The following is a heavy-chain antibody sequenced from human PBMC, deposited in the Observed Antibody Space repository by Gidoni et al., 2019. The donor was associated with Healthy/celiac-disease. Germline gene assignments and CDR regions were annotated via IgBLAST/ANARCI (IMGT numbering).Heavy chain of an antibody. V-gene: IGHV1-24*01. Sequence: QVQLVQSGAEGKKPGASVTVSCKVSGYTPTELSLHWERQAPGKGREWMGGFDPEDVETIYAQKFQGRCTMPDDPSTDTAYMELSSLRSEDTAVYYCAAVWNYVKGGMAVWGQGTTVTVSS. CDR2: FDPEDVET. CDR3: AAVWNYVKGGMAV. J-gene: IGHJ6*02. CDR1: GYTPTELS. D-gene: IGHD1-7*01.